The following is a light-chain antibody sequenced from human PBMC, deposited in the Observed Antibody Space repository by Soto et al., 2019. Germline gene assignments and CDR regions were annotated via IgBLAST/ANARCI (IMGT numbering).Light chain of an antibody. J-gene: IGKJ4*01. Sequence: DVVMTQSPLSLPVTPGEPASISCRSSQSLLHSDGYNYLDWFLQTPGQSPQVLIYLGSNRAPGVPDRFSGSGGGTDFTLKISRVEAEDVGVYYCMHALQTPLTFGGGTKVEIK. CDR3: MHALQTPLT. V-gene: IGKV2-28*01. CDR2: LGS. CDR1: QSLLHSDGYNY.